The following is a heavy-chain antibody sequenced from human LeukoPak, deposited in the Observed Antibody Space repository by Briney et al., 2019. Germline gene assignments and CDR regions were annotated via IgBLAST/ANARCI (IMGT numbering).Heavy chain of an antibody. D-gene: IGHD6-13*01. J-gene: IGHJ5*02. V-gene: IGHV4-34*01. CDR2: INHSGST. CDR1: GGSFSGYY. CDR3: ARGLGSSSWYNWFDP. Sequence: SETLSLICAVYGGSFSGYYWSWIRQPPGKGLEWIGEINHSGSTNYNPSLKSRVTISVDTSKNQFSLKLSSVTAADTAVYYCARGLGSSSWYNWFDPWGQGTLVSVSS.